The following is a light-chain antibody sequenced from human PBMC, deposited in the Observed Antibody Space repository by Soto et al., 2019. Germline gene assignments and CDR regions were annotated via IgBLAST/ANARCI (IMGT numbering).Light chain of an antibody. J-gene: IGKJ2*01. CDR2: KAS. Sequence: DIQMTQSPSTLSASVGDRVTIACRASQSINSWLAWYQQQPGKAPKILIYKASNLETGVPSRFSGSGSGTEFTLTIRSLQPDDFGTYYCQQYNSYPYTFGQGTKLEIE. V-gene: IGKV1-5*03. CDR1: QSINSW. CDR3: QQYNSYPYT.